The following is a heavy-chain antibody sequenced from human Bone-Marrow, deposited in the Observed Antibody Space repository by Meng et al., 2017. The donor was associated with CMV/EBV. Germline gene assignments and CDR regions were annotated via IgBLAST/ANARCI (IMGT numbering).Heavy chain of an antibody. CDR2: IKSKTDGETA. CDR3: IWNDLGDY. J-gene: IGHJ4*02. D-gene: IGHD1-1*01. CDR1: GFTFSNAW. Sequence: EVQLVESGGGLVQPGGSLRLSCAGSGFTFSNAWMSWVRQAPGKGLEWVGRIKSKTDGETADYNAPVKGRFTISRDDSKNTLYLQMNSLKTEDTAIYYCIWNDLGDYWGQGTLVTVSS. V-gene: IGHV3-15*01.